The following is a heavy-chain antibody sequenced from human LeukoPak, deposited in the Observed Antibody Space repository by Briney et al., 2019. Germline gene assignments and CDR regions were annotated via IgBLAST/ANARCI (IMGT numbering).Heavy chain of an antibody. J-gene: IGHJ2*01. CDR3: VRSNSGSSRFWYFGL. Sequence: SETLSLTCNVSGGSIISGRYYWVWIRQPPGTGLEWIGSVYYGGSAYYNPSLRSRVTISVDTSKNHFSLKLNSVTAADTSVYYCVRSNSGSSRFWYFGLWGRGALVPVSS. CDR1: GGSIISGRYY. D-gene: IGHD1-26*01. V-gene: IGHV4-39*02. CDR2: VYYGGSA.